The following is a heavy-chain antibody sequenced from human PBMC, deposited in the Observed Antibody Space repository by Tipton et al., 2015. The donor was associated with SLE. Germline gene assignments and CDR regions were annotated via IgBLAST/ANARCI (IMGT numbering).Heavy chain of an antibody. V-gene: IGHV3-48*01. J-gene: IGHJ4*02. CDR2: ISSSSSTI. CDR3: ARDSQWEPYSFYS. D-gene: IGHD1-26*01. Sequence: SLRLSCAASGFTFSSYSMNWVRQAPGKGLEWVSYISSSSSTIYYVDSEKGRFTISRDNAKNSLYLQMNSLRAEDTAVYYCARDSQWEPYSFYSWGQGPLPTASS. CDR1: GFTFSSYS.